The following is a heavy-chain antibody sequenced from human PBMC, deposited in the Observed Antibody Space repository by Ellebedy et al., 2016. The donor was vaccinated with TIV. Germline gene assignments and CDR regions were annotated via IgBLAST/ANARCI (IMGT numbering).Heavy chain of an antibody. CDR1: GFTFSSHW. CDR2: INSDGSRP. CDR3: ARGDRAGTTRLVDY. J-gene: IGHJ4*02. D-gene: IGHD1-7*01. V-gene: IGHV3-74*01. Sequence: GESLKISCAASGFTFSSHWLHCVRQAPGKGLVWVSRINSDGSRPNYADSVKGRFTISRDKAKNTLYLHMNSLRAEDTAVDYCARGDRAGTTRLVDYWGQGTLVTVSS.